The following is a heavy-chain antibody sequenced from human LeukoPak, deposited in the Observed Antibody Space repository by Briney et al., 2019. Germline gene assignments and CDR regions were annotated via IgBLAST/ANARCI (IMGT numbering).Heavy chain of an antibody. Sequence: PSETLSLTCTVSGGSISSSSFYWGWIRQPPGKGLEWIGEINHSGSTNYNPSLKSRVTISVDTSKNQFSLKLRSVTAADTAVYYCARRADVRGAAGTKIDYWGQGTLVTVSS. D-gene: IGHD6-13*01. CDR1: GGSISSSSFY. CDR2: INHSGST. CDR3: ARRADVRGAAGTKIDY. J-gene: IGHJ4*02. V-gene: IGHV4-39*07.